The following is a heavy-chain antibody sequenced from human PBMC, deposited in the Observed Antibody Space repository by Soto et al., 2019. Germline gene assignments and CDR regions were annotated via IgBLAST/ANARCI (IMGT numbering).Heavy chain of an antibody. CDR2: ISAYNGYT. J-gene: IGHJ5*02. V-gene: IGHV1-18*04. CDR3: ARVGYYYGSGSYVFDP. D-gene: IGHD3-10*01. Sequence: QVQLVQSGAEVKKPGASVKVSCKASGYTFTSHSIIWVRRAPGEGLEWVGWISAYNGYTNSAENFQGRVTMTTDASTNTAYMELRSLRSDDTAVYYCARVGYYYGSGSYVFDPWGRGTLVTVSS. CDR1: GYTFTSHS.